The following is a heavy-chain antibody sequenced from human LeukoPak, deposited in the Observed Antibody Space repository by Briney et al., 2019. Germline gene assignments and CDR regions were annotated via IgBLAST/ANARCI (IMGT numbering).Heavy chain of an antibody. D-gene: IGHD2-21*02. CDR2: ISSSSSTI. V-gene: IGHV3-48*01. J-gene: IGHJ4*02. Sequence: GGSLRLSCAASGFTFSSYSMNWVRQAPGKGLEWVSYISSSSSTIYYADSVKGRFTISRDNAKNSLYLQMNSLRAEDTAVYYCAAAYCGGDCYSPSDYWGQGTLVTVSS. CDR1: GFTFSSYS. CDR3: AAAYCGGDCYSPSDY.